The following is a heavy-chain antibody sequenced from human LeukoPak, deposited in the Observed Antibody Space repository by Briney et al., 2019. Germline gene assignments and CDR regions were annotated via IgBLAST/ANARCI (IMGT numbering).Heavy chain of an antibody. Sequence: SETLSLTCAVYGGSFSGYYWSWIRQPPGKGLEWIGEINHSGSTNYNPSLKSRVTISVDTSKNQFSLKLSSMTAADTAVYYCARVSADCSSTSCYGLDYWGQGTLVTVSS. CDR3: ARVSADCSSTSCYGLDY. CDR1: GGSFSGYY. V-gene: IGHV4-34*01. J-gene: IGHJ4*02. D-gene: IGHD2-2*01. CDR2: INHSGST.